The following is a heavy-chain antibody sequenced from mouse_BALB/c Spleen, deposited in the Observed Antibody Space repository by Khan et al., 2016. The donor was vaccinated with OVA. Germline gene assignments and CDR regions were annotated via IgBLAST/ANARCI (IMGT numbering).Heavy chain of an antibody. V-gene: IGHV1-77*01. CDR2: IYPGSANT. CDR3: ARSGSGSFGF. J-gene: IGHJ3*01. D-gene: IGHD2-2*01. Sequence: QVQLKQSGAELARPGASVKLSCKTSGYTFTDFYINWVKQRPGQGLEWIGDIYPGSANTYYNEKFKGKATLTVDKSSSTASMQLSSLPSDDSAVDVCARSGSGSFGFWGQGTLVTVSA. CDR1: GYTFTDFY.